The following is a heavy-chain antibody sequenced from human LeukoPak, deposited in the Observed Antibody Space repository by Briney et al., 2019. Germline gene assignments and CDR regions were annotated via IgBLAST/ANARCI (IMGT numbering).Heavy chain of an antibody. CDR3: ATKWELRD. CDR2: ISSDGSST. D-gene: IGHD1-26*01. CDR1: GFTFSSYW. V-gene: IGHV3-74*01. J-gene: IGHJ4*02. Sequence: GGSLRLSCAASGFTFSSYWMHWVRQAPGKGLVWVSRISSDGSSTSYADSVKGRFTMSRDNAKNTLYLQMNSLRAEDTAVYYCATKWELRDWGQGTLVTVSS.